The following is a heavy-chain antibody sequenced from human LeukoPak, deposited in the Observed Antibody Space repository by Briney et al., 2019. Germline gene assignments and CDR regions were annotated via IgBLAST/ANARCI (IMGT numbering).Heavy chain of an antibody. J-gene: IGHJ4*02. V-gene: IGHV3-9*01. CDR2: ISWNSGSI. CDR1: GFTFEDYA. D-gene: IGHD4-17*01. CDR3: AKANHSGDYLDY. Sequence: GASLRLSCAASGFTFEDYAMYSVRPAAGKGLEWVSGISWNSGSIGYAASAKGRFTISRDNAKESLYLQMNSLRAEDTALYYCAKANHSGDYLDYWAQGTLVTVSS.